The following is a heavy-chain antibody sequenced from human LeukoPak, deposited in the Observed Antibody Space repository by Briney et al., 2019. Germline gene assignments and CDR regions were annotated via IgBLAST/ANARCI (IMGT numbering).Heavy chain of an antibody. V-gene: IGHV3-15*01. CDR1: GFTFSNAW. CDR2: IKGKTDGGTT. Sequence: PGGSLRLSCAASGFTFSNAWMSWVRQAPGKGLEWVGRIKGKTDGGTTDYAAPVKGRFTISRDDSKNTLYLQMNSLKTEDTAVYYCTTYSRYSGSRYWGQGTLVTVSS. D-gene: IGHD1-26*01. CDR3: TTYSRYSGSRY. J-gene: IGHJ4*02.